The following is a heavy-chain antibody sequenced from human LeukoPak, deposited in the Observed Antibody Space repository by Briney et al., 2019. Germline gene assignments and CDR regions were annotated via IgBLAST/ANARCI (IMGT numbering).Heavy chain of an antibody. Sequence: GGSLRLSCAASGFTFSSYAMSWVRQAPGKGLEWVSVISGSGGNTYYADSVKGRFTISRDNSKNTLYLQMNSLRVEDTAVYYCASPGTTGTYDAFDIWGQGTMVTVSS. CDR2: ISGSGGNT. CDR3: ASPGTTGTYDAFDI. V-gene: IGHV3-23*01. J-gene: IGHJ3*02. CDR1: GFTFSSYA. D-gene: IGHD1-1*01.